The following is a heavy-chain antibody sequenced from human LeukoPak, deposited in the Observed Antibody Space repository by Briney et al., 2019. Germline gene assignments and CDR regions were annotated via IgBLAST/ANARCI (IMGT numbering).Heavy chain of an antibody. Sequence: PGETLSLTCTVSGGSISGYYGNWIRQPPGKGLEWVGYIYYGGNTIYNHSLKGRFTISVDTSKNQVYLQMSSVTAADTAVYYCAKGPMAGREGWFDPRGQGTKVTV. CDR3: AKGPMAGREGWFDP. CDR1: GGSISGYY. V-gene: IGHV4-59*12. J-gene: IGHJ5*02. CDR2: IYYGGNT. D-gene: IGHD6-19*01.